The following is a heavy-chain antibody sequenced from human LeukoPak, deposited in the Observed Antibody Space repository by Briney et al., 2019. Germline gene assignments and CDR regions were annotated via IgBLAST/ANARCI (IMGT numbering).Heavy chain of an antibody. J-gene: IGHJ6*03. V-gene: IGHV3-30*02. Sequence: PGGSLRPSCAASGFTFSSYAMHWVRQAPGKGLEWVAFIRFDGTSEFYADSVKARFTISRDNSQNTVSLQLNNLRIEDTALYYCAKTSLSDPSGHYYYMDVWGKGTTVTVSS. CDR3: AKTSLSDPSGHYYYMDV. CDR2: IRFDGTSE. D-gene: IGHD3-3*01. CDR1: GFTFSSYA.